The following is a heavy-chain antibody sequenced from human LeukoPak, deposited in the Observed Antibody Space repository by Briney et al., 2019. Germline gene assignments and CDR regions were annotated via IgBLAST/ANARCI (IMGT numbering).Heavy chain of an antibody. Sequence: GGSLRLSCAASGFTFSLYEVNWVRQAPGKGLEWISYISRSGGTIYYADSVKGRFTTSRDNAKNSLYLQMNSLRVEDTAVYYCASDSFSSGWFLFDYWGQGALVTVSS. CDR1: GFTFSLYE. CDR2: ISRSGGTI. CDR3: ASDSFSSGWFLFDY. J-gene: IGHJ4*02. V-gene: IGHV3-48*03. D-gene: IGHD6-19*01.